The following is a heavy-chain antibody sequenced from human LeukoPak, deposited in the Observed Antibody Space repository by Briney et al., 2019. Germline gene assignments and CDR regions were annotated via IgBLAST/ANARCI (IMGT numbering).Heavy chain of an antibody. J-gene: IGHJ4*02. Sequence: SETLSLTCTVSGGSISSYYWSWIRQPPGKGLEWIGYIYYSGSTNYNPSLKSRVTISVDTSKNQFSLKLSSVTAADTAVYYCARLSGYDRSLDYWGQGTLVTVSS. D-gene: IGHD5-12*01. CDR1: GGSISSYY. CDR2: IYYSGST. CDR3: ARLSGYDRSLDY. V-gene: IGHV4-59*01.